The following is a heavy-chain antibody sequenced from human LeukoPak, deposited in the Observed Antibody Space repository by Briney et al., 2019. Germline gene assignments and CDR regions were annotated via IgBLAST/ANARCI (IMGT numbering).Heavy chain of an antibody. V-gene: IGHV4-59*01. CDR3: ARGMGRSPAPFDI. J-gene: IGHJ3*02. D-gene: IGHD3-10*01. Sequence: SETLSLTCTVSGGSISSYYWSWIRQPPGKGLDWIGYIYYSGSTNYNPSLKSRVTISVDTSKNQFSLKLSSVTAADTAVYYCARGMGRSPAPFDIWGQGTMVTVSS. CDR1: GGSISSYY. CDR2: IYYSGST.